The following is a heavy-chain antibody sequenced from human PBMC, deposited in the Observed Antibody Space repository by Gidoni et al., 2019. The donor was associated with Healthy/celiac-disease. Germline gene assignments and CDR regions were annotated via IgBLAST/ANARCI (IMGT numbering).Heavy chain of an antibody. Sequence: QLQLQESGPGLVKPSVTLSLTFTVSGAPISSSSYYWGWIRQPPGKGLEWIGSIYYSGSTYYNPSLKSRVTISVDTSKNQFSLKLSSVTAADTAVYYCASVVVAATPKNWGQGTLVTVSS. CDR1: GAPISSSSYY. D-gene: IGHD2-15*01. V-gene: IGHV4-39*01. CDR2: IYYSGST. CDR3: ASVVVAATPKN. J-gene: IGHJ4*02.